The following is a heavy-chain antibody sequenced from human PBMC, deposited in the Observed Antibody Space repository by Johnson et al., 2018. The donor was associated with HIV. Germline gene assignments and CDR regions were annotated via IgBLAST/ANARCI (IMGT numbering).Heavy chain of an antibody. V-gene: IGHV3-30*14. CDR1: GFTFSSYA. J-gene: IGHJ2*01. Sequence: QVQLVESGGGVVQPGRSLRLSCAASGFTFSSYAMHWVRQAPGKGLEWVAVISYDGSNKYYADSVKGRFTISRDNSKNTLYLQMNSLRAEDTAVYYCARGRDGFPSASFLW. D-gene: IGHD5-24*01. CDR3: ARGRDGFPSASFL. CDR2: ISYDGSNK.